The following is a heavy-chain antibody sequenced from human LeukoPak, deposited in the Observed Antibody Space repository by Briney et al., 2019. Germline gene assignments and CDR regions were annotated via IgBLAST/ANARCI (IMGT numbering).Heavy chain of an antibody. CDR3: ARSPDYDSSGYYYVD. CDR1: GYSISSGYY. Sequence: SETLSLTCTVSGYSISSGYYWGWIRQPPGKGLEWIGSIYHSGSTYYNPSLKSRVTISVDTSKNQFSLKLSSVTAADTAVYYCARSPDYDSSGYYYVDWGKGTLVTVSS. D-gene: IGHD3-22*01. V-gene: IGHV4-38-2*02. CDR2: IYHSGST. J-gene: IGHJ4*02.